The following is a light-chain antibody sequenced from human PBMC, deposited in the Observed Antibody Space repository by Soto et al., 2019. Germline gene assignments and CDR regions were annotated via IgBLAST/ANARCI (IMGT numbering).Light chain of an antibody. V-gene: IGKV1-6*01. CDR3: QQDYNFPQT. CDR1: QDIRND. CDR2: GAS. Sequence: IQVAQSPPSLSASVGDTVTITCRASQDIRNDLGWYQQKPGRAPKLLIYGASNLQSGVPSRFSGSVSGTDFTLTISSLQPEDFATYYCQQDYNFPQTFGQGTKVEIK. J-gene: IGKJ1*01.